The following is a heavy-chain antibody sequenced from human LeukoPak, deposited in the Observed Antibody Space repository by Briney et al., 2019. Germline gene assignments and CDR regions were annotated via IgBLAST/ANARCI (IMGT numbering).Heavy chain of an antibody. J-gene: IGHJ4*02. Sequence: GGSLRPSCAASGFTFSSYSMNWVRQAPGKGLEWVSYISGSGGSIYYADSVKGRFTISRDNGRNSLYLQMNNLRAEDTALYYCARVTVGATADYLDYWGQGSLVTVSS. CDR2: ISGSGGSI. V-gene: IGHV3-48*01. D-gene: IGHD1-26*01. CDR1: GFTFSSYS. CDR3: ARVTVGATADYLDY.